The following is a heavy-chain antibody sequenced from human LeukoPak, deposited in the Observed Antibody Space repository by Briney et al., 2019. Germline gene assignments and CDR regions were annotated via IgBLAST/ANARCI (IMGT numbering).Heavy chain of an antibody. CDR1: GFTFSSYA. J-gene: IGHJ4*02. Sequence: LRLSCAASGFTFSSYAMSWIRQHPGKGLEWIGYIYYSGSTYYNPSLKSRVTISVDTSKNQFSLKLSSVTAADTAVYYCARVSPSTSNWGQGTLVTVSS. CDR2: IYYSGST. V-gene: IGHV4-31*02. CDR3: ARVSPSTSN.